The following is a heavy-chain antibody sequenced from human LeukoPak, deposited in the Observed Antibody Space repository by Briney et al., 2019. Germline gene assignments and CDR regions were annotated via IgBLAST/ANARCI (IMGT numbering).Heavy chain of an antibody. J-gene: IGHJ4*02. V-gene: IGHV3-74*01. Sequence: GGSLRLSCAASGFTFSSYWMHWVRQAPGKGLVWVSRINSDGYSISYADSVKGRFTISRENAKNTLYLQMNSLSVEDTAVYYCARATAVAGTDSWGQGTLVTVSS. CDR3: ARATAVAGTDS. CDR2: INSDGYSI. D-gene: IGHD6-19*01. CDR1: GFTFSSYW.